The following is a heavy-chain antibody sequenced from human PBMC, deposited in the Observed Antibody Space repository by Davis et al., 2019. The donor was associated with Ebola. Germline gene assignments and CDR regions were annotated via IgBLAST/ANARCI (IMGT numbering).Heavy chain of an antibody. J-gene: IGHJ4*02. Sequence: PGGSLRLSCAGSGFRFRDYGMHWVRQTPGKGLEWVAVISYDSRQESFSDSVRGRFTVSRDNSKKMFYLQMNSLRVEDTALYYCARDRGSDWYFGLWGQGTLVTVSS. CDR1: GFRFRDYG. D-gene: IGHD3-9*01. CDR2: ISYDSRQE. CDR3: ARDRGSDWYFGL. V-gene: IGHV3-30*03.